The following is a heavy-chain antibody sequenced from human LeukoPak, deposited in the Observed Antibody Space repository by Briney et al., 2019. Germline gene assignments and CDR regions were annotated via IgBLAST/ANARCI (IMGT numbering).Heavy chain of an antibody. Sequence: GGSLRLSCTASGFTFSSYAMSWVRQAPGEGLEWVSVIYSGGSTYYADSVKGRFTISRDNSENALYLQMNSLRAEDTAVYYCARVIIFYYGMDVWGQGTTVTVSS. D-gene: IGHD3-3*02. CDR1: GFTFSSYA. J-gene: IGHJ6*02. CDR2: IYSGGST. V-gene: IGHV3-66*01. CDR3: ARVIIFYYGMDV.